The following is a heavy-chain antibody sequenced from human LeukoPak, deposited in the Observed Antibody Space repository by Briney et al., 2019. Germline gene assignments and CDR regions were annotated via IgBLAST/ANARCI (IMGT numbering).Heavy chain of an antibody. D-gene: IGHD1-1*01. CDR1: GFTFSSYE. CDR2: ISSSGSTI. Sequence: PGGSLRLSCAASGFTFSSYEMNWVRQAPGKGLEWVSYISSSGSTIYYADSVKGRFTISRDNAKNSLYLQMNSLRAEDTAAYYCAKDGMAGVVDDAFDIWGQGTMVTVSS. CDR3: AKDGMAGVVDDAFDI. V-gene: IGHV3-48*03. J-gene: IGHJ3*02.